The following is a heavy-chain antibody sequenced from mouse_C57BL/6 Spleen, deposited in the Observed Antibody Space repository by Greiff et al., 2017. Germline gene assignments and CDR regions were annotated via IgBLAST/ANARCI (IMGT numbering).Heavy chain of an antibody. CDR1: GFTFSDYY. D-gene: IGHD6-1*01. CDR3: ARLSLSYAMDY. J-gene: IGHJ4*01. V-gene: IGHV5-12*01. CDR2: ISNGGGST. Sequence: DVMLVESGGGLVQPGGSLKLSCAASGFTFSDYYMYWVRQTPEKRLEWVAYISNGGGSTYYPDTVKGRFTISRDNAKNTLYLQMSRLKSEDTAMYYCARLSLSYAMDYWGQGTSVTVSS.